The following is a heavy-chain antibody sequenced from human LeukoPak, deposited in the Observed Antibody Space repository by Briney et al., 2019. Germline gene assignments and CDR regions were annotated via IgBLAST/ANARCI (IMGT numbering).Heavy chain of an antibody. Sequence: PGRSLRLSCAASGFTFNDYAMHWVRQAPGKGLEWVSGISWNSGSIGYADSVKGRFTISRDNAKNSLYLQMNSLRAEDTAVYYCARGWTTVTTPVDYWGQGTLVTVSS. CDR2: ISWNSGSI. J-gene: IGHJ4*02. CDR1: GFTFNDYA. V-gene: IGHV3-9*01. CDR3: ARGWTTVTTPVDY. D-gene: IGHD4-17*01.